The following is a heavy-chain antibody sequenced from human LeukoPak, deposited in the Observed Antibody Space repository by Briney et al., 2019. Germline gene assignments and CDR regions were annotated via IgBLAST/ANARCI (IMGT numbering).Heavy chain of an antibody. D-gene: IGHD1-26*01. Sequence: ASVKVSCKASGGTFSSYAISWVRQAPGQGLEWMGIINPSGGSTSYAQKFQGRVTMTRDTSTSTVYMELSSLRSEDTAVYYCARVPGGVGAQFDYWGQGTLVTVSS. CDR2: INPSGGST. V-gene: IGHV1-46*01. CDR1: GGTFSSYA. J-gene: IGHJ4*02. CDR3: ARVPGGVGAQFDY.